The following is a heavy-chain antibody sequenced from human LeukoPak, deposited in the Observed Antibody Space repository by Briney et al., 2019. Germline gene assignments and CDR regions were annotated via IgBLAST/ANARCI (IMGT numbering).Heavy chain of an antibody. V-gene: IGHV3-21*01. CDR3: ARDSHMSPDY. J-gene: IGHJ4*02. CDR2: ISSSTYI. D-gene: IGHD2-21*01. CDR1: GFTLSSYS. Sequence: GGSLRLSCAASGFTLSSYSMNWVRQAPGKGLEWVSSISSSTYIYYADSVKGRFTISRDNAKNSLYLQMNSLRAEDTAVYYCARDSHMSPDYWGQGTLVTVSS.